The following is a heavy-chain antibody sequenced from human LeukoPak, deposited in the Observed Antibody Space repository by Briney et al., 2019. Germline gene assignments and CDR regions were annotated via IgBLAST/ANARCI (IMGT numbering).Heavy chain of an antibody. CDR2: IYSGGST. D-gene: IGHD6-19*01. CDR1: GFTVSSNY. V-gene: IGHV3-53*01. CDR3: ARELGSGSFDY. Sequence: GGSLRLSCAASGFTVSSNYMSWVRQAPGQGVEWVTVIYSGGSTYYADSVKGRFTISRDNSKNTLYLQMNSLRAEDTAVYYCARELGSGSFDYWGQGTLVTVSS. J-gene: IGHJ4*02.